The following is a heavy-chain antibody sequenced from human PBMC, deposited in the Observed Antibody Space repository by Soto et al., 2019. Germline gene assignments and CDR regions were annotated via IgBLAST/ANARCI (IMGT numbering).Heavy chain of an antibody. J-gene: IGHJ4*02. D-gene: IGHD5-18*01. CDR2: IYSGGST. CDR1: GFTVSSKY. Sequence: EVQLVESGGGLIQPGGSLRLTCAASGFTVSSKYMSWVRQAPGKGLEWVSVIYSGGSTYFADSVKGRFTISRDNSKNTLYLQMNSLRAEDTAVYYCATQGYSYGPIDYWGQGTLVTVSS. V-gene: IGHV3-53*01. CDR3: ATQGYSYGPIDY.